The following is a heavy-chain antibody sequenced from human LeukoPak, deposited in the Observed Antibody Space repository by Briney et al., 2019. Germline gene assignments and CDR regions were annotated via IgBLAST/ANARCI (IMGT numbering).Heavy chain of an antibody. Sequence: GGSLRLSCAASGFTFSSYAMHWVRQAPGKGLEWVAVISYDGSNKYYADSVKGRFTISRDNSKNTLYLQMNSLRAEDTAVYYCARDRPDALDIWGQGTMVTVSS. CDR2: ISYDGSNK. J-gene: IGHJ3*02. V-gene: IGHV3-30*04. CDR1: GFTFSSYA. CDR3: ARDRPDALDI.